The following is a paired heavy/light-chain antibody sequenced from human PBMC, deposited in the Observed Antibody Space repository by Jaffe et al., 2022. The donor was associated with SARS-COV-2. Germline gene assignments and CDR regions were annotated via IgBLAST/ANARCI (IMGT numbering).Heavy chain of an antibody. J-gene: IGHJ4*02. D-gene: IGHD6-19*01. Sequence: QVQLQESGPGLVKPSQTLSLTCTVSGGSINSGSSYWSWIRQPAGKGLEWIGRIHTSGDTDFHRSLKSRVTISVDTSKNQFSLKLSSVTAADTAVYYCARGGAVQWPFDYWGQGTLVTVSS. CDR1: GGSINSGSSY. CDR3: ARGGAVQWPFDY. CDR2: IHTSGDT. V-gene: IGHV4-61*02.
Light chain of an antibody. CDR3: LQYASLPFT. CDR1: QDIDIY. CDR2: DAS. Sequence: DIQMTQSPSSLSASVGERVTITCQASQDIDIYLNWCQQKPGKAPKPLIFDASNLETGVPSRFSGSGSGTDFTLTISSLQPEDVATYYCLQYASLPFTFGPGTKVDIK. V-gene: IGKV1-33*01. J-gene: IGKJ3*01.